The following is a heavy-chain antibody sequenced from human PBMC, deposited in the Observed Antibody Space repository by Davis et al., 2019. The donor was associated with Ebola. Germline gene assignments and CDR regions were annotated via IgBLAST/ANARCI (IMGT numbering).Heavy chain of an antibody. CDR2: IDPSASYT. D-gene: IGHD6-13*01. CDR3: ARLGKKGSSSWSGYYYGMDV. Sequence: GESLKISCKGSGYSFTSYWISWVRQMPGKGLEWMGRIDPSASYTNYSPSFQGQVTISADKSISTAYLQWNSLKASDTAMYYCARLGKKGSSSWSGYYYGMDVWGQGTTVTVSS. V-gene: IGHV5-10-1*04. J-gene: IGHJ6*02. CDR1: GYSFTSYW.